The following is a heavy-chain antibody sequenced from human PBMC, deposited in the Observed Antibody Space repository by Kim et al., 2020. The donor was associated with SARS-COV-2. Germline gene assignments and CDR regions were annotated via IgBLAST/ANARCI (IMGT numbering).Heavy chain of an antibody. J-gene: IGHJ4*02. CDR1: GFTFSSYN. CDR3: ARDRNGDY. D-gene: IGHD4-4*01. Sequence: GGSLRLSCAASGFTFSSYNMNWVRQAPGKGLEWVSYISINSRTIYYADSVKGRFTISRDNAKNSLYLQMNSLRADDTAEYYCARDRNGDYWGQGTLVPVS. CDR2: ISINSRTI. V-gene: IGHV3-48*04.